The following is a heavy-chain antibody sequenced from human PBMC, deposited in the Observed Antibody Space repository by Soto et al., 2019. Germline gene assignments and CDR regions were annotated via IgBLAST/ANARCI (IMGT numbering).Heavy chain of an antibody. Sequence: QVQLQESGPGLVMPSQTLSLTCTVSGGSISSGGYYWSWIRQHPGKGLEWIGYIYYSGSTYYNPSLKSRVTMSVDTSKNQFSLKLSSVTAADTAVYYCARDSTMVRGVSDAFDIWGQGTMVTVSS. CDR3: ARDSTMVRGVSDAFDI. V-gene: IGHV4-31*03. CDR2: IYYSGST. CDR1: GGSISSGGYY. D-gene: IGHD3-10*01. J-gene: IGHJ3*02.